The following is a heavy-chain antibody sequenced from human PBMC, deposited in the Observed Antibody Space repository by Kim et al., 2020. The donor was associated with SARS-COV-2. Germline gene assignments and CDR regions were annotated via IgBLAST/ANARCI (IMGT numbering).Heavy chain of an antibody. D-gene: IGHD5-12*01. CDR2: ISYDGSNK. Sequence: GGSLRLSCAASGFTFSSYGMHWVRQAPGKGLEWVAVISYDGSNKYYADSVKGRFTISRDNSKNTLYLQMNSLRAEDTAVYYCAKGGYSGYWVDYWGQGTLVTVSS. V-gene: IGHV3-30*18. CDR3: AKGGYSGYWVDY. J-gene: IGHJ4*02. CDR1: GFTFSSYG.